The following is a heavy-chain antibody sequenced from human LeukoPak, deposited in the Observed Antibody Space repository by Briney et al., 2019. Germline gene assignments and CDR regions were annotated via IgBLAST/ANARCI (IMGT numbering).Heavy chain of an antibody. CDR3: ARRSLDYYDSSGYPAQAFDI. J-gene: IGHJ3*02. Sequence: SETLSLTCTVSGNSISSGDNYWSWIRQPAGKGLEWIGRIYTSGSTYYSPSLKSRVTISVDTSKNQFSLKLSSVTAADTAVYYCARRSLDYYDSSGYPAQAFDIWGQGTMVTVSS. CDR1: GNSISSGDNY. D-gene: IGHD3-22*01. CDR2: IYTSGST. V-gene: IGHV4-61*02.